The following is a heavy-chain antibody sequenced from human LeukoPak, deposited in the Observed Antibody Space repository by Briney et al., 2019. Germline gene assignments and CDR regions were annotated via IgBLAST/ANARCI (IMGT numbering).Heavy chain of an antibody. Sequence: SETLSLTCTVSGGSISSSSYYWAWIRQPPGKGLEWIGTIYYSGTTNYNPSLKSRVTISVDTSKNQFSLKLSSVTAADTAVYYCARSLGIAVAGFDYWGQGTLVTVSS. CDR2: IYYSGTT. J-gene: IGHJ4*02. CDR1: GGSISSSSYY. D-gene: IGHD6-19*01. V-gene: IGHV4-39*01. CDR3: ARSLGIAVAGFDY.